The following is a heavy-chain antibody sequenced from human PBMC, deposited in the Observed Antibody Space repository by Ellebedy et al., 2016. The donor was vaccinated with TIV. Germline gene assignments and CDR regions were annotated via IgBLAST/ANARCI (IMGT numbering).Heavy chain of an antibody. D-gene: IGHD6-6*01. CDR2: INSDGSST. Sequence: GESLKISXAASGFTFSSYWMHWVRQAPGKGLVWVSRINSDGSSTSYADSVKGRFTISRDNAKNTLYLQMNSLRAEDTAVYYCARPSGGFDPWGQGTLVTVSS. CDR1: GFTFSSYW. V-gene: IGHV3-74*01. J-gene: IGHJ5*02. CDR3: ARPSGGFDP.